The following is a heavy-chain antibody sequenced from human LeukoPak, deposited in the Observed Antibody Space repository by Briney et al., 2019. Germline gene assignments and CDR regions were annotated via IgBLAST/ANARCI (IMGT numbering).Heavy chain of an antibody. D-gene: IGHD6-6*01. V-gene: IGHV4-59*01. CDR2: IYYSGYT. J-gene: IGHJ6*03. CDR3: ARDWGVSARPGYMDV. CDR1: GGSISSYY. Sequence: SETLSLTCTVSGGSISSYYWSWIRQPPGKGLEWIGCIYYSGYTNYKSSLKSRVTISVDTSKNQFSLKLSSVTAADTAVYYCARDWGVSARPGYMDVWGKGTTVTVSS.